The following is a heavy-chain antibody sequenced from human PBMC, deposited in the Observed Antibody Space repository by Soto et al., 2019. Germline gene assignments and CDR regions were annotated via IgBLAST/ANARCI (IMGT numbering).Heavy chain of an antibody. CDR3: ASGHIGGYMDV. CDR2: MNPNSGNT. D-gene: IGHD3-16*01. J-gene: IGHJ6*03. V-gene: IGHV1-8*01. CDR1: GYACTCYE. Sequence: ASVRVYYSGSGYACTCYEMHWVRQATGQGLEWMGWMNPNSGNTGYAQKFQGRVTMTRNTSISTAYMELSSLRSEDTAVYYCASGHIGGYMDVWGKGTTVTVSS.